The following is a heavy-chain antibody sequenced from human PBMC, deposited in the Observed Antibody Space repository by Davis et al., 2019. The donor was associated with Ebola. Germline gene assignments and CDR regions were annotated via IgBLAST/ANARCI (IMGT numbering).Heavy chain of an antibody. V-gene: IGHV3-21*01. CDR1: GFTFSSYS. CDR3: ARAEVYGDYGYYYYYMDV. J-gene: IGHJ6*03. CDR2: ISSSSSYI. D-gene: IGHD4-17*01. Sequence: GESLKISCAASGFTFSSYSMNWVRQAPGKGLEWVSSISSSSSYIYYADSVKGRFTISRDNAKNSLYLQMNSLRAEDTAVYYCARAEVYGDYGYYYYYMDVWGKGTTVTVSS.